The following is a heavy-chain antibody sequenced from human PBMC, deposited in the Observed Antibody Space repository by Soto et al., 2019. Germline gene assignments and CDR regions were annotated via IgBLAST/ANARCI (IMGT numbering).Heavy chain of an antibody. J-gene: IGHJ4*02. Sequence: SETLSLTCTVSGGSVTNSSYYWGWIRQSPGKGLEWIGSVYYRGRSYSKSSVKSRVTISVDTSKNRFSLSLNSVTASDTAVYFCVVQRTTVPNPGYFDYWGPGALVTVSS. CDR3: VVQRTTVPNPGYFDY. D-gene: IGHD4-17*01. V-gene: IGHV4-39*01. CDR2: VYYRGRS. CDR1: GGSVTNSSYY.